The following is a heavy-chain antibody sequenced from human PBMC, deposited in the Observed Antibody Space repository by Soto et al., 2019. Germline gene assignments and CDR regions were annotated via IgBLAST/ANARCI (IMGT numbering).Heavy chain of an antibody. CDR3: ATEGDGSGSYYYGMDV. Sequence: QVQLVQSGAEVKKPGSSVKVSCTASGCTFSSYAITWVRQAPGQGLEWMGGIIPIFGTANYAQKFQGRVTITADESTSTAYMELSSLRSEDTAVYYCATEGDGSGSYYYGMDVWGQGTTVTVSS. J-gene: IGHJ6*02. D-gene: IGHD3-22*01. V-gene: IGHV1-69*12. CDR2: IIPIFGTA. CDR1: GCTFSSYA.